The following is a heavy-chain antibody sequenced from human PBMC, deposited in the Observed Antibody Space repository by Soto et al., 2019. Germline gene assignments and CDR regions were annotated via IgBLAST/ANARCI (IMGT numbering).Heavy chain of an antibody. Sequence: SETLSLTCTVPGGSISSGDYYWSWIRQPPGKGLEWIGYIYYSGSTYYNPSLKSRVTISVDTSKNQFSLKLSSVTAADTAVYYCARKKVSGYYYYGMDVWGQGTTVTVSS. CDR3: ARKKVSGYYYYGMDV. J-gene: IGHJ6*02. V-gene: IGHV4-30-4*01. CDR1: GGSISSGDYY. CDR2: IYYSGST. D-gene: IGHD2-8*01.